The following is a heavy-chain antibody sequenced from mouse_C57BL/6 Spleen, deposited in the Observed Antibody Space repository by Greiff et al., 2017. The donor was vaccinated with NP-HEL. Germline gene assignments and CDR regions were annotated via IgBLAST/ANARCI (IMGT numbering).Heavy chain of an antibody. V-gene: IGHV1-50*01. J-gene: IGHJ3*02. Sequence: QVQLQQSGAELVKPGASVKLSCKASGYTFTSYWMQWVKQRPGQGLEWIGEIDPSDSYTNYNQKFKGKATLTVDTSSSTAYMQLSSLTSEDSAVYYCARRYGNWGQGTLVTVSA. CDR2: IDPSDSYT. CDR3: ARRYGN. CDR1: GYTFTSYW.